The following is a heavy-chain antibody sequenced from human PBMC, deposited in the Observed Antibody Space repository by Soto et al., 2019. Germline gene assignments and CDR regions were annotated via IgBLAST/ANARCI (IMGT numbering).Heavy chain of an antibody. Sequence: QVQLVESGGGAVQPGRSLRLSCAASGFTFSNNGIHWVRQAPGKGLERVAVISSDGLNKYYADSVKGRFTISRDNSKNTLFLQMNNLRVEDTAVYYCAMDLYGGSSRFDYWGQGTLVTVSS. CDR3: AMDLYGGSSRFDY. J-gene: IGHJ4*02. V-gene: IGHV3-30*03. CDR2: ISSDGLNK. D-gene: IGHD2-15*01. CDR1: GFTFSNNG.